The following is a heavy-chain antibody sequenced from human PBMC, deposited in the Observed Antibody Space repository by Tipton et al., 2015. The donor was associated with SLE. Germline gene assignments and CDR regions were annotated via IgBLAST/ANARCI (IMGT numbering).Heavy chain of an antibody. V-gene: IGHV3-48*03. CDR1: GFTFSSYE. Sequence: QLVQSGGGLVQPGGSLRLSCAASGFTFSSYEMNWVRQAPGKGLEWVSYISSSGSTIYYADSVKGRFTISRDNAKNSLYLQMNSVRAEDTAVYYCSRDPAGDSDYDFDIWGQGTMVTGSS. CDR2: ISSSGSTI. J-gene: IGHJ3*02. D-gene: IGHD7-27*01. CDR3: SRDPAGDSDYDFDI.